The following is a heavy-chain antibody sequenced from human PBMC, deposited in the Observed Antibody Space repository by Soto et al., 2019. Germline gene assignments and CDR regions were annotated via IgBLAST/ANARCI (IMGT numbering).Heavy chain of an antibody. D-gene: IGHD3-10*01. Sequence: SVKVSCKASGFTFTSSAVQWVRHARGQRLEWIGWIFAGSGNTNYAQKFQERVTITRDMSTSTAYRGLRSLSSDDTAGYYCAEEQFVVQYYRMDVWRQGTTVTVSS. CDR2: IFAGSGNT. CDR1: GFTFTSSA. CDR3: AEEQFVVQYYRMDV. V-gene: IGHV1-58*01. J-gene: IGHJ6*02.